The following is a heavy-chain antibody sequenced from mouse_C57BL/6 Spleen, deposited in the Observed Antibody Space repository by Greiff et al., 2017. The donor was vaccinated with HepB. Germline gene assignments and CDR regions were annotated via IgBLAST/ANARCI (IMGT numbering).Heavy chain of an antibody. V-gene: IGHV1-64*01. CDR1: GYTFTSYW. J-gene: IGHJ4*01. CDR2: IHPNSGST. D-gene: IGHD1-1*01. CDR3: ARGRFFITTVVAPMDY. Sequence: QVQLQQPGAELVKPGASVKLSCKASGYTFTSYWMHWVKQRPGQGLEWIGMIHPNSGSTNYNEKFKSKATLTVDKSSSTAYMQLSSLTSEDSAVYYCARGRFFITTVVAPMDYWGQGTSVTVSS.